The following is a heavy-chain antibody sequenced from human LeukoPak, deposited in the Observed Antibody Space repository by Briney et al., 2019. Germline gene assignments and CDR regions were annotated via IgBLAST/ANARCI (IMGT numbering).Heavy chain of an antibody. J-gene: IGHJ6*04. CDR1: GGSISSYY. CDR2: IYYSGST. CDR3: AGTYCSSTSCYDAPYYYYGMDV. Sequence: SETLSLTCTVSGGSISSYYWSWIRQPPGKGLEWIGYIYYSGSTNYNPSLKSRVTISVDTSKNQFSLKLSSVTAADTAVYYCAGTYCSSTSCYDAPYYYYGMDVWGKGTTVTVSS. V-gene: IGHV4-59*01. D-gene: IGHD2-2*01.